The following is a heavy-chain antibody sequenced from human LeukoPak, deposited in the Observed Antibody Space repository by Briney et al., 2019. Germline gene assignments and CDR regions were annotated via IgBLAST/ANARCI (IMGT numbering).Heavy chain of an antibody. D-gene: IGHD3-10*01. V-gene: IGHV6-1*01. Sequence: SQTLSLTCAISGDSVSSNSAAWNWIRQSPSRGLEWLGRTYYRSKWYNDYAVSVKSRITINPDTSKNQFSLQLNSVTPEDTAVYYCARHGRFYGSGIKRALDYWGQGTLVTVSS. CDR1: GDSVSSNSAA. J-gene: IGHJ4*02. CDR3: ARHGRFYGSGIKRALDY. CDR2: TYYRSKWYN.